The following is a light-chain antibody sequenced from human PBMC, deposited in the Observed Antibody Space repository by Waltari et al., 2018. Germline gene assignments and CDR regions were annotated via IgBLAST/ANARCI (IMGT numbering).Light chain of an antibody. CDR2: GGS. CDR3: VQAIAFPRT. Sequence: DIVMTQTPLSLPITPGEPASISCRSRQSLLHSNGNTYLHWYLQKPGQSPQLLIYGGSNRASGVPDRFSGSGSGTDFTLKISKVEAEDVGVYYCVQAIAFPRTFGQGTKVEIK. V-gene: IGKV2-40*01. CDR1: QSLLHSNGNTY. J-gene: IGKJ1*01.